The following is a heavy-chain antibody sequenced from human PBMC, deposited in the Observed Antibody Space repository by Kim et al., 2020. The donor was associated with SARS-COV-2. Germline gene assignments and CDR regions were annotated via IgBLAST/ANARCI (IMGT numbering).Heavy chain of an antibody. J-gene: IGHJ6*02. V-gene: IGHV6-1*01. CDR1: GDSVSSNSAA. Sequence: SQTLSLTCAISGDSVSSNSAAWHWIRQSPSRGLEWLGRTYYRSKWYNDYAVSVKSRITINPDTSKNQFSLQLNSVTPEDTAVYYCARAGRGYSGYDYEQYYYGMDVWGQGTTVTVSS. D-gene: IGHD5-12*01. CDR3: ARAGRGYSGYDYEQYYYGMDV. CDR2: TYYRSKWYN.